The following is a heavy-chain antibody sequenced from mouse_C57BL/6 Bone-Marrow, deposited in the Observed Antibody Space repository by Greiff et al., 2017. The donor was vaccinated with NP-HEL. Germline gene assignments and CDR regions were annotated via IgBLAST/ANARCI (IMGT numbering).Heavy chain of an antibody. Sequence: QVQLQQPGAELVKPGASVKLSCKASGYTFTSYWMQWVKQRPGQGLEWIGEIDPSDSYNNYNQKFKGKATLTVDTSSSTAYMQLSSLTSEDSAVYYCATRQLRLRSFAYWGQGTLVTVSA. CDR3: ATRQLRLRSFAY. D-gene: IGHD3-2*02. CDR2: IDPSDSYN. V-gene: IGHV1-50*01. CDR1: GYTFTSYW. J-gene: IGHJ3*01.